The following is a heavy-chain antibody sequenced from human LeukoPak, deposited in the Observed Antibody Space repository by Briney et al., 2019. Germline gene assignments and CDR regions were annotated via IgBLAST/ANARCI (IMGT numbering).Heavy chain of an antibody. D-gene: IGHD2-15*01. J-gene: IGHJ4*02. CDR3: ARERTNCRGDCYDY. CDR1: GFDFDDYV. V-gene: IGHV3-69-1*02. CDR2: IGTGDNK. Sequence: PGGSLRLSCAASGFDFDDYVMTWVRQAPGKGLEWVSYIGTGDNKHYAGSLKGRFTTSRDDAKNSLYLQMNSLKVDDTAVYYCARERTNCRGDCYDYWGQGTLVTVSS.